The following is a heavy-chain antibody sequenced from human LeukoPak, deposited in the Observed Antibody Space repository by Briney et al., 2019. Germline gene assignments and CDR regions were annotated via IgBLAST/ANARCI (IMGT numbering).Heavy chain of an antibody. CDR1: GGSSSGYY. CDR3: ASRRRLRQHLKYYFDY. Sequence: PSETLSLTCAVYGGSSSGYYWSWIRQPPGKGLEWIGEINHSGSTNYNPSLKSRVTISVDTSKNQFSLKLSSVTAADTAVYYCASRRRLRQHLKYYFDYWGQGTLVTVSS. V-gene: IGHV4-34*01. J-gene: IGHJ4*02. CDR2: INHSGST. D-gene: IGHD4-17*01.